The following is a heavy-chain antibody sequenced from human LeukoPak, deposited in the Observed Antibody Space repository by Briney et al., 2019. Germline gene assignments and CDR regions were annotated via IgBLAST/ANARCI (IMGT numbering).Heavy chain of an antibody. Sequence: SETLSLTCTVSGGSISSSSYYWGWIRQPPGKGLEWLGSIYYSGSTYYNPSLKSRVTISVDTSENQFSLKLSSVTAADTAVYYCARREYYDILTGIPAGAFDIWGQGTMVTVSS. CDR3: ARREYYDILTGIPAGAFDI. CDR1: GGSISSSSYY. D-gene: IGHD3-9*01. J-gene: IGHJ3*02. CDR2: IYYSGST. V-gene: IGHV4-39*01.